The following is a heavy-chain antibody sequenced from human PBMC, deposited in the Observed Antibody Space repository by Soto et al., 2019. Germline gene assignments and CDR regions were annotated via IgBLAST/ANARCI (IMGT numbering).Heavy chain of an antibody. CDR2: IIPMLGIA. V-gene: IGHV1-69*02. CDR1: GGTFSSYT. J-gene: IGHJ4*02. Sequence: QVQLVQSGAEVKKPGSSVKVSCKASGGTFSSYTFSWVRQAPGQGLEWMGRIIPMLGIANYAQKFQGRVTITADKSTRAAYMELSSLRSEDTAVYYCANRGYSYGFVIYWGQGTLVTVSS. D-gene: IGHD5-18*01. CDR3: ANRGYSYGFVIY.